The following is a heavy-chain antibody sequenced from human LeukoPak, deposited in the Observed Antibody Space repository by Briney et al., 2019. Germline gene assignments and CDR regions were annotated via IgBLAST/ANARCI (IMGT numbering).Heavy chain of an antibody. V-gene: IGHV1-2*06. CDR1: GYTFTGYY. J-gene: IGHJ4*02. Sequence: ASVKVSCNASGYTFTGYYMHWVRQAPGQGLEWMGRINPNSGGTNYTQKFQGRVTMTRDTSISTAYMELSRLRSDDTAVYYCARVSGYYYYFDYWGQGTLLTVSS. CDR2: INPNSGGT. D-gene: IGHD3-22*01. CDR3: ARVSGYYYYFDY.